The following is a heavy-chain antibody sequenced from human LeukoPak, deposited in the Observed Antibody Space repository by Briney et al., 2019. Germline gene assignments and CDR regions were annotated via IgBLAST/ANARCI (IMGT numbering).Heavy chain of an antibody. V-gene: IGHV3-11*01. D-gene: IGHD1-1*01. CDR1: GFILSDYH. Sequence: GGSLRLSCAASGFILSDYHMSWIRQAPGKGLEWISYSSNSGITAYYADSVKGRFTISRDNAKHSLYLQMNNLRAEDTAVYYCARDRVSLATTSLDTWGQGTLVTVSS. CDR3: ARDRVSLATTSLDT. J-gene: IGHJ5*02. CDR2: SSNSGITA.